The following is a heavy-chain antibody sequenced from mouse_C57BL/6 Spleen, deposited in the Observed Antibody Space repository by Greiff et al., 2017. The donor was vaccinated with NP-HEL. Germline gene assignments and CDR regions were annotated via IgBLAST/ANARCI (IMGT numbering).Heavy chain of an antibody. CDR1: GYTFTSYW. D-gene: IGHD3-2*02. CDR2: IDPSDSYT. CDR3: ATPRQLRPYYFDD. J-gene: IGHJ2*01. Sequence: QVQLQQPGAELVKPGASVKLSCKASGYTFTSYWMQWVKQRPGQGLEWIGEIDPSDSYTNYNQKFKGKATLTVDTSSSTAYMQLSSLTSEDSAVYYCATPRQLRPYYFDDWGQGTTLTVSS. V-gene: IGHV1-50*01.